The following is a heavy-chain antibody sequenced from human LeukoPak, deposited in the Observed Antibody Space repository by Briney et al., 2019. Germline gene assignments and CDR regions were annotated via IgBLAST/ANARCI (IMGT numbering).Heavy chain of an antibody. V-gene: IGHV3-23*01. CDR1: GFTFSNYA. Sequence: SGGSLRLSCAASGFTFSNYAMNWVRQAPGKGLEWVSGISGSGGNTYYADSVKGRFTISRDNSRNTLYLEMNSLRAEDTAAFYCAKASNYYDSSGYYHSDYWGQGTLVTVSS. D-gene: IGHD3-22*01. J-gene: IGHJ4*02. CDR3: AKASNYYDSSGYYHSDY. CDR2: ISGSGGNT.